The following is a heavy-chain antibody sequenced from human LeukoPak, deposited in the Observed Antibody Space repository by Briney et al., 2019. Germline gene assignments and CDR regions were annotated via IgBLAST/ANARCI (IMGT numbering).Heavy chain of an antibody. V-gene: IGHV3-9*01. CDR3: AKDISSTVTTGNNWFDP. CDR2: ISWNSGSI. D-gene: IGHD4-17*01. J-gene: IGHJ5*02. Sequence: GGSLRLSCAASRFTFDDYAMHWVRQAPGKGLEWVSGISWNSGSIGYADSVKGRFTISRDNAKNSLYLQMNSLRAEDTALYYCAKDISSTVTTGNNWFDPWGQGTLVTVSS. CDR1: RFTFDDYA.